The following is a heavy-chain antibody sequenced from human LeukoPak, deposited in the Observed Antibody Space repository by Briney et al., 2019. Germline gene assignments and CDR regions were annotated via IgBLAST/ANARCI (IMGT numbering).Heavy chain of an antibody. CDR1: GDSVSSNRAA. CDR2: TYYRSKWYN. Sequence: SQTLSLTCVISGDSVSSNRAAWSWIRQSPSRGLEWLGRTYYRSKWYNDYAVSVKSRITINPDTSKNQFSLHLNSVTPEDTAVYYCARGVGWFDPWGQGTLVTVSS. J-gene: IGHJ5*02. CDR3: ARGVGWFDP. V-gene: IGHV6-1*01.